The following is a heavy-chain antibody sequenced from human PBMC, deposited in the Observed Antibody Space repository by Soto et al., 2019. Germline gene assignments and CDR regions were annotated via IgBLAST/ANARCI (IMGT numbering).Heavy chain of an antibody. J-gene: IGHJ4*02. CDR1: GSTVSSNY. V-gene: IGHV3-53*02. Sequence: EVRLVETGGGLIQPGGSLRLSCAASGSTVSSNYMSWVRQAPGMGLEWVSVVYGGGSIFYADSVKGRFTISRDNSKNTLYLQMNSLRAEDTAVYYCARGPTDYDPSGTFEYWGPGTLVTVSS. CDR3: ARGPTDYDPSGTFEY. CDR2: VYGGGSI. D-gene: IGHD3-16*01.